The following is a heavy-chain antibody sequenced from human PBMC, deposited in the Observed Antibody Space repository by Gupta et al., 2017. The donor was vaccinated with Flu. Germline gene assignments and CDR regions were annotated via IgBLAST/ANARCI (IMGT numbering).Heavy chain of an antibody. V-gene: IGHV3-13*01. D-gene: IGHD6-19*01. J-gene: IGHJ3*02. Sequence: EVQLVESGGTLVQPGGSLRLSCEASGFTFNTYDMHWVRQVTGRGLEWVSYIGTTGDTYYAASVKGRFTISRENAKNSLYLQMNNLRAGDTALYYCTRGRSAFDVFDMWGQGTLVTVSS. CDR3: TRGRSAFDVFDM. CDR2: IGTTGDT. CDR1: GFTFNTYD.